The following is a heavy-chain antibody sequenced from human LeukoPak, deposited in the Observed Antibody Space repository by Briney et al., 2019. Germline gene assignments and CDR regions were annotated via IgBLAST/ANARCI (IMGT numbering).Heavy chain of an antibody. Sequence: GESLKISCKGSGYSFTSYWIGWVRQMPGKGLEWKGIIYPGDSDTRYSPSFQGQVTISADKSISTAYLQWSSLKASDTAMYYCARPGLEAAAVLDYFDYWGQGTLVTVSS. CDR1: GYSFTSYW. CDR3: ARPGLEAAAVLDYFDY. D-gene: IGHD6-13*01. J-gene: IGHJ4*02. V-gene: IGHV5-51*01. CDR2: IYPGDSDT.